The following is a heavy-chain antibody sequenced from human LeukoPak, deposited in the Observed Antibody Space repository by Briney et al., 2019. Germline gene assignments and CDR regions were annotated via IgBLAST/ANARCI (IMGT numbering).Heavy chain of an antibody. V-gene: IGHV4-59*01. CDR1: GGSIRSYY. J-gene: IGHJ4*02. D-gene: IGHD2-8*01. CDR2: IYYSGST. CDR3: ARAPNWYFFDY. Sequence: SETLSLTSTVSGGSIRSYYWSWIRQPPGKGLEWIGYIYYSGSTNYNPSLKSRVTISVDTSKNQFSLKLSSVTAADTAVYYCARAPNWYFFDYWGQGTLVTVSS.